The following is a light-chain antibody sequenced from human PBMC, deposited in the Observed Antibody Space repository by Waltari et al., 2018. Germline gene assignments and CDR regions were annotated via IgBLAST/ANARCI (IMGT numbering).Light chain of an antibody. CDR3: MIWNSSAYWV. J-gene: IGLJ3*02. V-gene: IGLV5-45*01. Sequence: QAVLTQPASLSASPGASASLTCTLRSGVDVGNYRIYWYKQKPGSPPQFLLRYKSDSDKQQGSGLPIRFSGSKDASANAGILLSSGVQSEDGAYYYCMIWNSSAYWVFVGGTKVTVL. CDR2: YKSDSDK. CDR1: SGVDVGNYR.